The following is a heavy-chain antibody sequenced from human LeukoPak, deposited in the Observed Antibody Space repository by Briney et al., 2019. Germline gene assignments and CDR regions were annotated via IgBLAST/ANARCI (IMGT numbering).Heavy chain of an antibody. Sequence: PSETLSLTCTVSGRSISSSTYHWGWIRQPPGKGLEWIGSIYYSENTYYNPSLKSRVTISVDTSKNLFSLKLSSVTAADTAVYYCARRDSGSRSNEAFDDWGQGTMVTVSS. CDR3: ARRDSGSRSNEAFDD. D-gene: IGHD2-15*01. CDR1: GRSISSSTYH. CDR2: IYYSENT. J-gene: IGHJ3*01. V-gene: IGHV4-39*01.